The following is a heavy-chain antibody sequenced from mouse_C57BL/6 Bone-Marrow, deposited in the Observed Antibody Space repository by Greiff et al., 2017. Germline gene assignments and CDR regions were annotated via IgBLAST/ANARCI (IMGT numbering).Heavy chain of an antibody. CDR2: IDPSDSYT. CDR3: ARDYYGSSYRRYFDV. J-gene: IGHJ1*03. Sequence: VQLQQPGAELVRPGTSVKLSCKASGYTFTSYWMHWVKQRPGQGLEWIGVIDPSDSYTNYNQKFKGKATLTVDTSSSTAYMQLSSLTSEDSAVFDCARDYYGSSYRRYFDVWGTGTTVTVSS. CDR1: GYTFTSYW. V-gene: IGHV1-59*01. D-gene: IGHD1-1*01.